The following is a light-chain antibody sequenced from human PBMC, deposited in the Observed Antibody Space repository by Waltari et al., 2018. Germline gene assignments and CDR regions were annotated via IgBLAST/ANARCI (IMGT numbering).Light chain of an antibody. CDR1: SSNIGAST. V-gene: IGLV1-44*01. J-gene: IGLJ2*01. CDR2: SNS. CDR3: ATWDDSLKGVI. Sequence: QSVLTQPPSASATPGQSVTISCSGGSSNIGASTVSWYQHVPGTAPKLLIYSNSLRPSGVPGRFSGSKSGISAFLAISDLQSEDEADYYCATWDDSLKGVIFGGGSKLTVL.